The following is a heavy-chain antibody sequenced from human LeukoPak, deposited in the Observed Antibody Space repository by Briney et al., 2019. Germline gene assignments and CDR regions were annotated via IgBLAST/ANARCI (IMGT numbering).Heavy chain of an antibody. V-gene: IGHV1-46*01. J-gene: IGHJ4*02. CDR3: ARGDHSPYGSGQQLVRDDY. D-gene: IGHD6-13*01. CDR2: INPSGGST. Sequence: GASVKVSCKASGYTFTSYYMHWVRQAPGQGLEWMGIINPSGGSTSYAQKFQGRVTMTRDTSTSTVYMELSSLRSEDTAVYYCARGDHSPYGSGQQLVRDDYWGQGTLVTVSS. CDR1: GYTFTSYY.